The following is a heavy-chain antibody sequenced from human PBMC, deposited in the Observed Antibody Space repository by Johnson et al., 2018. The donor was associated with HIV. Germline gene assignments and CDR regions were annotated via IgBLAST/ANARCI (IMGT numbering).Heavy chain of an antibody. CDR3: ARDLPWSSSSFDAFDI. Sequence: EVQLVESGGGLVQPGGSLRLSCAASGFTVSSNYMSWVRQAPGKGLEWVSGINWNGGSTGYADSVKGRFTISRDNAKNSLYLQMNSLRAEDTAVYYCARDLPWSSSSFDAFDIWGQGAMVTVSS. D-gene: IGHD6-6*01. V-gene: IGHV3-20*04. CDR2: INWNGGST. J-gene: IGHJ3*02. CDR1: GFTVSSNY.